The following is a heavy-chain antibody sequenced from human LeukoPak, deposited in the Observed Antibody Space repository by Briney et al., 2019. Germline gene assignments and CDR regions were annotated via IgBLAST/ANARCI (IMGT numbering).Heavy chain of an antibody. D-gene: IGHD6-13*01. J-gene: IGHJ4*02. V-gene: IGHV4-34*01. CDR2: INHSGST. Sequence: SEALSLTCAVYGGSFSGYYWSWIRQPPGKGLEWIGEINHSGSTNYNPSLKSRVTISVDTSKNQFSLKLSSVTAADTAVYYCARGQVRIAAAGTFDYWGQGTLVTVSS. CDR3: ARGQVRIAAAGTFDY. CDR1: GGSFSGYY.